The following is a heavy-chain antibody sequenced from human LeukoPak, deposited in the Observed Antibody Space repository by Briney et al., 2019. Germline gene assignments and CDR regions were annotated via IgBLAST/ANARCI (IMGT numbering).Heavy chain of an antibody. CDR1: GGTFSSYA. V-gene: IGHV1-2*02. Sequence: ASVKVSCKASGGTFSSYAISWVRQAPGQGLEWMGWINPNSGGTNYAQKFQGRVTMTRDTSISTAYMELRRLRSDDTAVYYCARDVNRVNCVWGKGTTVTVSS. D-gene: IGHD1-14*01. CDR3: ARDVNRVNCV. J-gene: IGHJ6*04. CDR2: INPNSGGT.